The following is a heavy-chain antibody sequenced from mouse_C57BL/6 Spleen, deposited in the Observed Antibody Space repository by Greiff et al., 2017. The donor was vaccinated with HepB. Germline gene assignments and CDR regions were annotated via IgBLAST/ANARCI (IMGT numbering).Heavy chain of an antibody. CDR2: IWGVGST. D-gene: IGHD2-12*01. CDR1: GFSLTSYG. V-gene: IGHV2-6*01. CDR3: AMLRDGAMDY. Sequence: QVQLQQSGPGLVAPSQSLSITCTVSGFSLTSYGVDWVRQSPGKGLEWLGVIWGVGSTNYNSALKSRLSISKDNSKSQVFLKMNSLQTDDTAMYYCAMLRDGAMDYWGQGTSVTVSS. J-gene: IGHJ4*01.